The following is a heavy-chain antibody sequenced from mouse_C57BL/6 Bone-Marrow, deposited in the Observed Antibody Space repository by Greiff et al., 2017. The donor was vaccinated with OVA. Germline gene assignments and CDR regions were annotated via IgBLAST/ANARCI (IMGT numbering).Heavy chain of an antibody. J-gene: IGHJ4*01. CDR2: IDPSDSET. D-gene: IGHD2-1*01. Sequence: QVQLKQPGAELVRPGSSVKLSCKASGYTFTSYWMHWVKQRPIQGLEWIGNIDPSDSETHYNQKFKDKATLTVDKSSSTAYMQLSSLTSEDSAVYYCAYYGDAMDYWGQGTSVTVSS. CDR3: AYYGDAMDY. V-gene: IGHV1-52*01. CDR1: GYTFTSYW.